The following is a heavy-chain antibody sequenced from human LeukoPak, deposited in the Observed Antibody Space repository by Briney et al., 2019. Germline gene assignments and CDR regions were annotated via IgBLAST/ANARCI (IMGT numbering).Heavy chain of an antibody. J-gene: IGHJ4*02. D-gene: IGHD3-22*01. Sequence: PGGSLRLSCAASGFTFSSYSMNWVRQAPGKGLEWVSYISSSSSTIYYADSVKGRFTISRDNAKNSLYLQMSSLRAEDTAVYYCARYPYRDSSGHPGYWGQGTLVTVSS. CDR1: GFTFSSYS. V-gene: IGHV3-48*01. CDR2: ISSSSSTI. CDR3: ARYPYRDSSGHPGY.